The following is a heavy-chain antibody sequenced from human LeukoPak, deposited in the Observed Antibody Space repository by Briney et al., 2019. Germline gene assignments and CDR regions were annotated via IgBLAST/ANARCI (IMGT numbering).Heavy chain of an antibody. D-gene: IGHD2-21*02. J-gene: IGHJ4*02. V-gene: IGHV4-4*02. CDR1: GGSISSSNW. Sequence: SETLSLTCAVSGGSISSSNWWSWVRQPPGKGLEWIGEIYHSGSTNYNPSLKSRATISVDRSKNLFSLKVNSVTAADTAVYYCATVDVESDIDYWGQGTLVTVSS. CDR3: ATVDVESDIDY. CDR2: IYHSGST.